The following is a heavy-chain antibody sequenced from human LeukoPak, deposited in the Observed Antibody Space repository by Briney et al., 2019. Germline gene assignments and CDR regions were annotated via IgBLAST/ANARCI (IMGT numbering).Heavy chain of an antibody. CDR1: GGSISSYY. CDR3: VKAYRGTTLLYSWFDP. Sequence: SETLSLTCTVSGGSISSYYWSWIRQPPGKGLEWIGYIYYSGSTNYNPSLKSRFTISRDYSKNTLYLQMSRLRAEDTAVYYCVKAYRGTTLLYSWFDPWGQGTLVTVSS. V-gene: IGHV4-59*01. J-gene: IGHJ5*02. CDR2: IYYSGST. D-gene: IGHD1-26*01.